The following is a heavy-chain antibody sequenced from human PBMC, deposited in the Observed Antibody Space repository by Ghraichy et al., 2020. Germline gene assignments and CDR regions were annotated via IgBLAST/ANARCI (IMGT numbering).Heavy chain of an antibody. V-gene: IGHV4-31*03. D-gene: IGHD3-10*01. Sequence: LSLTCTVSGGSISSGDYYWTWIRQHPGKGLEWIGYIYYSGSTYYNPSLKSRVTISVDTSKNQFSLKLSSVTAADTAVYYCAREKSGANWFDPWGQGTLVTVSS. CDR3: AREKSGANWFDP. J-gene: IGHJ5*02. CDR2: IYYSGST. CDR1: GGSISSGDYY.